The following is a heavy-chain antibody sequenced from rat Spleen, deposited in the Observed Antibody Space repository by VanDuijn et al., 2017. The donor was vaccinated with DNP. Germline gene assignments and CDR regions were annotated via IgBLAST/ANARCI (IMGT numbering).Heavy chain of an antibody. V-gene: IGHV5-31*01. CDR3: ARGGRTYFNY. D-gene: IGHD1-11*01. J-gene: IGHJ2*01. Sequence: EVQLVESGGDLMQPGRSLKLSCVASGFTFNTYWMTWIRQVPGKGLEWVASITTSGDISYYPDSVRGRFTISRDNAINTLYLQLNSLRSEDTATYYCARGGRTYFNYWGQGVMGTVSS. CDR2: ITTSGDIS. CDR1: GFTFNTYW.